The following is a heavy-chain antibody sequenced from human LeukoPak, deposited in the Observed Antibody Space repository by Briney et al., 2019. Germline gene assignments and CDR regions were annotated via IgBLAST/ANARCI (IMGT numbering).Heavy chain of an antibody. J-gene: IGHJ4*02. CDR2: ISGSGGST. D-gene: IGHD3-10*01. Sequence: QAGGSLRLSCAASGFTFSSYAMSWVRQAPGKGLEWVSAISGSGGSTYYADSVKGRFTISRDNSKNTLYLQMNSLRAEDTAVYYCAKSHYYGSGSYYKGGVYYFDYWGQGTPVTVSS. V-gene: IGHV3-23*01. CDR1: GFTFSSYA. CDR3: AKSHYYGSGSYYKGGVYYFDY.